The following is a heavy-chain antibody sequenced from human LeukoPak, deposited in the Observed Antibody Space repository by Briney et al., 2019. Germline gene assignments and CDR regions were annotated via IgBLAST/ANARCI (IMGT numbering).Heavy chain of an antibody. CDR2: INPSGGST. CDR3: ARAAFIGAFDI. D-gene: IGHD2-15*01. V-gene: IGHV1-46*01. J-gene: IGHJ3*02. CDR1: GYTFTSYY. Sequence: ASVKVSCKASGYTFTSYYMHWVRQAPGQGLKWMGIINPSGGSTSYAQKLQGRVTMTTDTSTSTAYMELRSLRSDDTAVYYCARAAFIGAFDIWGQGTMVTVSS.